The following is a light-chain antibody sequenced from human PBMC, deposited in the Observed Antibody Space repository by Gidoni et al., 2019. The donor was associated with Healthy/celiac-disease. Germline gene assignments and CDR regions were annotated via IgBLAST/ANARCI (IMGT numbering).Light chain of an antibody. CDR2: DAS. CDR3: QQYDNLPPYT. CDR1: QDISNY. Sequence: DIQMTQYPSSLSASVGDRVTITCQASQDISNYLNRYQQKPGKAPTLLIYDASNLETGVPSRFIGSGSGTEFTFTISSLQPEDIATYYCQQYDNLPPYTFGQGTKLEIK. J-gene: IGKJ2*01. V-gene: IGKV1-33*01.